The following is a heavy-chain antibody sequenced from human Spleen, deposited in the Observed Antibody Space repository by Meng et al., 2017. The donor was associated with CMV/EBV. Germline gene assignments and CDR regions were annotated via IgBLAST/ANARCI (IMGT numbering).Heavy chain of an antibody. V-gene: IGHV5-51*01. CDR1: GYSFPNYW. J-gene: IGHJ4*02. Sequence: KVSCKGSGYSFPNYWIGWVRQMPGKGLEWMGVIYPGDSDTRYSPSFQGQVTISADRSISTAYLQWSSLKASDTAMYYCARSSSSSGYFDYWGQGTLVTVSS. CDR2: IYPGDSDT. D-gene: IGHD3-22*01. CDR3: ARSSSSSGYFDY.